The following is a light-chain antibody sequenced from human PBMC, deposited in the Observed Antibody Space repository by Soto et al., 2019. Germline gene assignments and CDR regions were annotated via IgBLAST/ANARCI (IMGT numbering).Light chain of an antibody. CDR3: QQYGSLPFT. CDR2: DAS. Sequence: EIVLTQSPATLSLSPGERATLSCRASQSVSSYLAWYQQKPGQAPRLLIYDASTRATGIPGRFSGSASGTDFTLTISRLEAEDFAVYYCQQYGSLPFTFGQGTRLEI. CDR1: QSVSSY. V-gene: IGKV3-20*01. J-gene: IGKJ5*01.